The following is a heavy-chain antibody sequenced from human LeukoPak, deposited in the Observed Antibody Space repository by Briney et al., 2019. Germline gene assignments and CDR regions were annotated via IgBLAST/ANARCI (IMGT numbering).Heavy chain of an antibody. CDR3: ARVGPYDSGTFYFDY. Sequence: PSETLSLTCTVSGGSIITYYWSWIGQPPGKGLEWIGYIYNSGSTNYNPSLKSRVTISVDTSKNQFSLKLSSVTAADSAVYYCARVGPYDSGTFYFDYWGQGTLVTVSS. CDR2: IYNSGST. V-gene: IGHV4-59*01. J-gene: IGHJ4*02. CDR1: GGSIITYY. D-gene: IGHD3-10*01.